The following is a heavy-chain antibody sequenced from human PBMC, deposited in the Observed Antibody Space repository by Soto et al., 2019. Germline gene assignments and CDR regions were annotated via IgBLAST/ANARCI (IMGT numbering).Heavy chain of an antibody. J-gene: IGHJ4*02. CDR2: IHYSGTT. V-gene: IGHV4-59*01. CDR3: AAGEASSRNLAPYYLDF. Sequence: WETLSLTCTVSGGSMRNYFWTWIRQPPGKGLEWIGYIHYSGTTSFFPSYNPSLRSRVTISEDTSKNQFSLKLLSVTTADTAVYFCAAGEASSRNLAPYYLDFWGQGTLVTVSS. D-gene: IGHD6-13*01. CDR1: GGSMRNYF.